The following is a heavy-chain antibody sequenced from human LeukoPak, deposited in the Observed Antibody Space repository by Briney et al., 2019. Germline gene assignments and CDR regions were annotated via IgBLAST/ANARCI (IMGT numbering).Heavy chain of an antibody. CDR1: GDSISSSNW. CDR3: ARGLVIAVSGWGPWELPPAGHDS. Sequence: SSGTLSLTCTVSGDSISSSNWWSWVRQPPGKGLEWIGEIYHSGRTNYNPSLKSRLTILVEKSKNQFSLKLSSVTAADTAVYYCARGLVIAVSGWGPWELPPAGHDSWGQGTLVTVSS. J-gene: IGHJ4*02. CDR2: IYHSGRT. D-gene: IGHD6-19*01. V-gene: IGHV4-4*02.